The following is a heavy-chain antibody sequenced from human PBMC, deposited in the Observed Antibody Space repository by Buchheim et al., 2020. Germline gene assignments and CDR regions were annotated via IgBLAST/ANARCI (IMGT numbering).Heavy chain of an antibody. V-gene: IGHV3-48*01. J-gene: IGHJ2*01. D-gene: IGHD4-17*01. CDR2: ISSSSSTI. Sequence: EVQLVESWGGLVQPGGSLRLSCAASGFTFSSYSMNWVRQAPGKGLEWVSYISSSSSTIYYADSVKGRFTISRDTAKNSLYLQMNSLRAEDTAVYYCARDSTFNGDYWYFDLWGRGTL. CDR1: GFTFSSYS. CDR3: ARDSTFNGDYWYFDL.